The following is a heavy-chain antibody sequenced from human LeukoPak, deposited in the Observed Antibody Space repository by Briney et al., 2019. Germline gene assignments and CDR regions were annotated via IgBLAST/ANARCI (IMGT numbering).Heavy chain of an antibody. CDR1: GFNFNTYA. V-gene: IGHV3-48*04. CDR3: AREVSGWRGGAFDL. CDR2: ISGSSSTI. D-gene: IGHD6-19*01. Sequence: GGSLRLSCAASGFNFNTYAMSWVRQAPGKGLEWISYISGSSSTIFYADSVKGRFVISRDNAKKSMYLQMNSLRADDTAVYYCAREVSGWRGGAFDLWGQGTMVTVSS. J-gene: IGHJ3*01.